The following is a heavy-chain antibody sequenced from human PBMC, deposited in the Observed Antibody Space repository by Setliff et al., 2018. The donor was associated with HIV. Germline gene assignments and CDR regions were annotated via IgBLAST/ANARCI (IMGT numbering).Heavy chain of an antibody. Sequence: KASETLSLTCTISGGSFGVYRWSWIRQSAGRGLEWIGRIDSSGTTDYKPSLKGRVAISVDTSRNRFSLRVTSVTAADTAVYFCARDRHSSGLGSYGPWGPGILVTVSS. V-gene: IGHV4-4*07. CDR3: ARDRHSSGLGSYGP. J-gene: IGHJ5*02. D-gene: IGHD3-10*01. CDR1: GGSFGVYR. CDR2: IDSSGTT.